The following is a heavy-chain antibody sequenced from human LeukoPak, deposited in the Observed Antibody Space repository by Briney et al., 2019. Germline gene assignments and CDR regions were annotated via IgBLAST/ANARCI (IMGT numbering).Heavy chain of an antibody. D-gene: IGHD3-22*01. J-gene: IGHJ3*02. CDR3: ARELRPTDYYDSSFGAFDI. Sequence: ASVKVSCKASGYTFTDYYMHWVRQAPGQGLEWMGWINPNSGGTNYAQKFQGRVTMTRDTSISTAYMELSRLRSDDTAVYYCARELRPTDYYDSSFGAFDIWGQGTMVTVSS. V-gene: IGHV1-2*02. CDR2: INPNSGGT. CDR1: GYTFTDYY.